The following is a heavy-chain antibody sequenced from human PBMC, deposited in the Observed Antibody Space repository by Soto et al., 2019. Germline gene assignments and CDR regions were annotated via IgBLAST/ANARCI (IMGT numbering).Heavy chain of an antibody. CDR2: IIPIFGTA. V-gene: IGHV1-69*13. D-gene: IGHD2-2*01. CDR1: GGTFSSYA. Sequence: GASVKVSCKASGGTFSSYAISWVRQAPGQGLEWMGGIIPIFGTANYAQKFQGRVTITADESTSTAYMELRSLRSDDTAVYYCGIERVVPAAILCYVDYWGQGTLVTVSS. CDR3: GIERVVPAAILCYVDY. J-gene: IGHJ4*02.